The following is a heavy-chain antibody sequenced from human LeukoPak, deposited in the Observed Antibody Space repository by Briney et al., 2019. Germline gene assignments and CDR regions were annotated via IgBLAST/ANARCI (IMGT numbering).Heavy chain of an antibody. CDR2: IYSSGNT. Sequence: SETLSLTCNVSGGSIRGYYWSWLRQPAGKGLEWIGRIYSSGNTIYNPSLNSRVTISIDMSKNQFSLKVSSVTAADTAVYYCARLFPRGSSREYFQHWGQGTLVTVSS. CDR3: ARLFPRGSSREYFQH. J-gene: IGHJ1*01. V-gene: IGHV4-4*07. D-gene: IGHD6-13*01. CDR1: GGSIRGYY.